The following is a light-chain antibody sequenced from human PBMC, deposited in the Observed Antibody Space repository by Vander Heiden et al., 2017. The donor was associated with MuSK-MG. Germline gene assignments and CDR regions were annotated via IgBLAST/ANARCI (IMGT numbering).Light chain of an antibody. V-gene: IGKV1-5*03. CDR3: RMANSYSRT. CDR1: QSINVW. Sequence: DIQMTQSPSTLSASVGDRVTMTCRASQSINVWLAWYQQKPGKVPKLLLHKATTLVSGVSSRFSGSGSGSEFTLSISSLLLHDFGTSSFRMANSYSRTFGQGTKVEIK. J-gene: IGKJ1*01. CDR2: KAT.